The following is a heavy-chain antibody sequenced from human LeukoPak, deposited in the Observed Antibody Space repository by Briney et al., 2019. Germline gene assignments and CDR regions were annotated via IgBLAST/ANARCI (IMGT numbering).Heavy chain of an antibody. CDR2: ISSSSSYI. CDR3: AKAPVTTCRGAFCYPFDY. V-gene: IGHV3-11*01. CDR1: GFTFSDNY. Sequence: AGGSLRLSCAASGFTFSDNYMSWIRHAPGKGLEWVSSISSSSSYIYYADSVKGRFTIPRDSSKNTLFLQMNRLRPEDAAVYYCAKAPVTTCRGAFCYPFDYWGLGTLVTVSS. D-gene: IGHD2-15*01. J-gene: IGHJ4*02.